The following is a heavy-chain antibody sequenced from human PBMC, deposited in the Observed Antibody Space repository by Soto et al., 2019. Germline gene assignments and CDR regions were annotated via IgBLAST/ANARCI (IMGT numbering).Heavy chain of an antibody. CDR1: GGTFSSYA. Sequence: ASVKVSCKASGGTFSSYAISWVRQAPGQGLEWMGGIIPIFGTANYAQKFQGRVTITADESTRTAYMELSSLRSEDTAVYYCARYRLWSSGYYPKDAFDIWGQGTMVTVSS. D-gene: IGHD3-22*01. V-gene: IGHV1-69*13. CDR3: ARYRLWSSGYYPKDAFDI. CDR2: IIPIFGTA. J-gene: IGHJ3*02.